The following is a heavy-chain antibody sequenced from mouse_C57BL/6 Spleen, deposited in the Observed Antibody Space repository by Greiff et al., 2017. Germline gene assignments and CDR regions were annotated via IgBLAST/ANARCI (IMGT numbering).Heavy chain of an antibody. D-gene: IGHD1-1*01. Sequence: VKLQESGAELVKPGASVKISCTASGYAFSSYWMNWVKQRPGKGLEWIGQIYPGDGDTNYNGKFKGKATLTADKSSSTAYMQLSSLTSEDSAVYFCARGGSSYFDDWGQGTTLTVSS. J-gene: IGHJ2*01. CDR3: ARGGSSYFDD. CDR2: IYPGDGDT. V-gene: IGHV1-80*01. CDR1: GYAFSSYW.